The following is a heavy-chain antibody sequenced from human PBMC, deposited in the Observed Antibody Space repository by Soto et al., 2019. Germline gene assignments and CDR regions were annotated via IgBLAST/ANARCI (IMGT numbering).Heavy chain of an antibody. CDR3: AKDFDGDYIDY. D-gene: IGHD4-17*01. Sequence: VQLVESGGGVVQPGRSLRLSCAASGFTFSSYGMHWVRQAPGKGLEWVAVISYDGSNKYYADSVKGRFTISRDNSKNTLYLQMNSLRAEDTAVYYCAKDFDGDYIDYWGQGTLVTVSS. CDR1: GFTFSSYG. CDR2: ISYDGSNK. V-gene: IGHV3-30*18. J-gene: IGHJ4*02.